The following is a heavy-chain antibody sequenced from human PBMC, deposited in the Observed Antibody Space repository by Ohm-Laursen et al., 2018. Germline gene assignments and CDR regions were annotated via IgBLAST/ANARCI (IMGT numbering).Heavy chain of an antibody. Sequence: GSLRLSCAASGFTFSGSAMHWVRQASGKGLEWVGRIRSKANSYATAYAASVKGRFTISRDDSKNTAYLQMNSLKTEDTAVYYCTRGGFDWQTYYYYYGMDVWGQGTTVTVYS. D-gene: IGHD3-9*01. J-gene: IGHJ6*02. CDR2: IRSKANSYAT. V-gene: IGHV3-73*01. CDR1: GFTFSGSA. CDR3: TRGGFDWQTYYYYYGMDV.